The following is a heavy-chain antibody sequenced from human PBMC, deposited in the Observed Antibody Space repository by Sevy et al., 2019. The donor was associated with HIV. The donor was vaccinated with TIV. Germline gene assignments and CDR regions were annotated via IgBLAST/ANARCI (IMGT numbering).Heavy chain of an antibody. V-gene: IGHV5-51*01. Sequence: HGESLKISCKGSGYSFTSYWIGWVRQMPGKGLEWMGIIYPGDSDTRYSPSFQGQVTISADKSISTAYLQWSSLKASDTAMYYCASTRYDILTPDAFDIWGQGTMVTVSS. D-gene: IGHD3-9*01. CDR3: ASTRYDILTPDAFDI. CDR2: IYPGDSDT. CDR1: GYSFTSYW. J-gene: IGHJ3*02.